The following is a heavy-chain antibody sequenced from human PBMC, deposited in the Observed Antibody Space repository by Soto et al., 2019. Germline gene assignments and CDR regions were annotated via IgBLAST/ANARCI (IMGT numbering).Heavy chain of an antibody. J-gene: IGHJ6*02. Sequence: EVQLVESGGGLVQPGGSLRLSCAASGFTVSSNYMSWVRQAPGKGLEWVSVIYSGGSTYYADSVKGRFTISRHNSKNTLYLQMNSLRAEDTAVYYCASSHCSGGSCYYYYYGMDVWGQGTTVTVSS. CDR3: ASSHCSGGSCYYYYYGMDV. V-gene: IGHV3-53*04. CDR1: GFTVSSNY. CDR2: IYSGGST. D-gene: IGHD2-15*01.